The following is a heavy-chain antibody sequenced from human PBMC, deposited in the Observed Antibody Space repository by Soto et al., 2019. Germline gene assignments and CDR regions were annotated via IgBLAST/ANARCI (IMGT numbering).Heavy chain of an antibody. J-gene: IGHJ4*02. CDR2: IIPIFGTA. Sequence: SVKVSCKASGGTFSSYAISWVRQAPGQGLEWMGGIIPIFGTANYAQKFQGRVTITADESTSTAYMELSSLRSEDTAVYYCVLDFTRWSFDYWGQGTLVTVSS. D-gene: IGHD3-3*01. V-gene: IGHV1-69*13. CDR3: VLDFTRWSFDY. CDR1: GGTFSSYA.